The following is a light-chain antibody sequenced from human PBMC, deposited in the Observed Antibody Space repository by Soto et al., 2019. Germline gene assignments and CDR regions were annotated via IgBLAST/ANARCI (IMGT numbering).Light chain of an antibody. J-gene: IGKJ4*01. CDR2: GAS. CDR3: QQYSDSPLT. V-gene: IGKV3-20*01. CDR1: QTVRTNY. Sequence: EIVLTQSPGTLSLSPGERATLSCRARQTVRTNYLAWFQHKPGQAPRLLIYGASSRATGIPDRFSGSGSGTDFTLTIIRLESEDFAVYFCQQYSDSPLTFGGGTKVEIK.